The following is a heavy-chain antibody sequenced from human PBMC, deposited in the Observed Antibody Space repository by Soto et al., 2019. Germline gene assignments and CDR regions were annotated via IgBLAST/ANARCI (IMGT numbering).Heavy chain of an antibody. Sequence: PSETLSLTCTVSGGSISSGGYYWSWIRQHPGKGLEWIGYIYYSGSAYYNPSLKSRVTISVDTSKNQFSLKLSSVTAADTAVYYCARDYIVVVLAAVYYYGMDVWGQGTTVTVSS. CDR3: ARDYIVVVLAAVYYYGMDV. J-gene: IGHJ6*02. V-gene: IGHV4-31*03. CDR1: GGSISSGGYY. CDR2: IYYSGSA. D-gene: IGHD2-2*01.